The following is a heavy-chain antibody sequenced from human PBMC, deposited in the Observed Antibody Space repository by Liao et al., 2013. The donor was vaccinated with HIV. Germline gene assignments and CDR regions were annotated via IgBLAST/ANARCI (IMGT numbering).Heavy chain of an antibody. V-gene: IGHV4-34*01. CDR1: GGSFSGYY. Sequence: QVQLQQWGAGLLKPSETLSLTCAVYGGSFSGYYWSWIRQPPGKGLEWIGEINHSGSTNYNPSLKSRVTISVDTSKNQFSLKLSSVTAADTAVYYCARDSSSTLDYWGQGTLVTVSS. J-gene: IGHJ4*02. CDR3: ARDSSSTLDY. CDR2: INHSGST. D-gene: IGHD2-2*01.